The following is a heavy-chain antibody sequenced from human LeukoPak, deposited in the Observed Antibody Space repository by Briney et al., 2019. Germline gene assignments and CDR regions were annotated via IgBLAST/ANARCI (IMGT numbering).Heavy chain of an antibody. D-gene: IGHD3-22*01. CDR1: GFTFDDYA. J-gene: IGHJ4*02. Sequence: GGSLRLSCAASGFTFDDYAMHWVRQAPGKGLEWVSGISWNSGSIGYADSVKGRFTISRDNAKNSLYLQMNSLRAEDTALYYCAKPHLPSGGYYGYYFDYWGQGTLVTVSS. V-gene: IGHV3-9*01. CDR2: ISWNSGSI. CDR3: AKPHLPSGGYYGYYFDY.